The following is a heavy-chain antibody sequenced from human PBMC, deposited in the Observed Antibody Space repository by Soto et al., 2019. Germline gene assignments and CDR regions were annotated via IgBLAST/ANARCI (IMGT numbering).Heavy chain of an antibody. CDR2: INHSGST. V-gene: IGHV4-34*01. CDR3: ASDNGDYVVFDY. CDR1: GGSFSDHY. J-gene: IGHJ4*02. D-gene: IGHD4-17*01. Sequence: QVQLQQWGAGLLKPSETLSLTCAVSGGSFSDHYWSWIRQPPGKGLEWIGEINHSGSTNYNPSLKSRVTISVDTSKNQFSLKLSSVTVADTAVYYCASDNGDYVVFDYWGQGTLVTVSS.